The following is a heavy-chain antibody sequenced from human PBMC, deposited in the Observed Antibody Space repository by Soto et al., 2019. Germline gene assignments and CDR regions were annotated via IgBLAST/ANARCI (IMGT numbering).Heavy chain of an antibody. CDR3: ARDQLRGGAFDI. CDR1: GFTFSSYS. J-gene: IGHJ3*02. CDR2: ISSSSSYI. D-gene: IGHD1-26*01. Sequence: GGSLRLSCAASGFTFSSYSMNWVRQAPGKWLEWVSSISSSSSYIYYADSVKGRFTISRDNAKNSLYLQMNSLRAEDTAVYYCARDQLRGGAFDIWGQGTMVTVSS. V-gene: IGHV3-21*01.